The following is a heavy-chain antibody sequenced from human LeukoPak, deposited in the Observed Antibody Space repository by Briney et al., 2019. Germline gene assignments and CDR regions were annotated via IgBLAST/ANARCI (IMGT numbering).Heavy chain of an antibody. D-gene: IGHD3/OR15-3a*01. CDR2: ISGSGGST. V-gene: IGHV3-23*01. CDR3: ARERTSAPGFDY. J-gene: IGHJ4*02. CDR1: GFTFSSYA. Sequence: GGSLRLSCAASGFTFSSYAMSWVRQAPGEGLEWVSAISGSGGSTYYADSVKGRFTISRDNSKNTLYLQMNSLRAEDTAVYYCARERTSAPGFDYWGQGTLVTVSS.